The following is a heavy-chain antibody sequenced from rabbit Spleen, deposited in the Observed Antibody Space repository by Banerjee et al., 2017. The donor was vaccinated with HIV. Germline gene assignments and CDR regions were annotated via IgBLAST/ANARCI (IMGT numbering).Heavy chain of an antibody. CDR1: GFDFSVYG. D-gene: IGHD1-1*01. CDR2: IDPIFGRT. V-gene: IGHV1S7*01. J-gene: IGHJ4*01. CDR3: TRDSGSGPYIDVYFNL. Sequence: QQLEESGGGLVQPGGSLKLSCKASGFDFSVYGLSWVRQAPGKGLEWIGYIDPIFGRTYYASWVNGRFPISSHNAQNTLYLQLNSLTAADTATYFCTRDSGSGPYIDVYFNLWGPGTLVTVS.